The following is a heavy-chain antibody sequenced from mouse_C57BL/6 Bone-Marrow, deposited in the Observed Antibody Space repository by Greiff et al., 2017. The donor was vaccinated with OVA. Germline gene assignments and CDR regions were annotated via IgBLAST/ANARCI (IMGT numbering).Heavy chain of an antibody. Sequence: EVQGVEPGGGLVQPGGSLKLSCAASGFTFSDYYMYWVRQTPEKRLEWVAYISNGGGSTYYPDTVKGRFTISRDNAKNTLYLQMSRLKSEDTAMYYCASGYYPLAYWGQGTLVTVSA. CDR1: GFTFSDYY. D-gene: IGHD2-3*01. CDR3: ASGYYPLAY. J-gene: IGHJ3*01. V-gene: IGHV5-12*01. CDR2: ISNGGGST.